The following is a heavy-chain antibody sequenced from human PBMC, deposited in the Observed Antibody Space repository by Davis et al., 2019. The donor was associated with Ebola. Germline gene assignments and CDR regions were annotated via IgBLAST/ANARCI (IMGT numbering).Heavy chain of an antibody. CDR2: INHSGST. D-gene: IGHD3-9*01. CDR3: ARLRYFNYGMDV. CDR1: GGSFSGYY. J-gene: IGHJ6*02. Sequence: MPSETLSLTCAVYGGSFSGYYWSWIRQPPGKGLEWIGEINHSGSTNYNPSLKSRVTISVDTSKNQFSLKLSSVTAADTAVYYCARLRYFNYGMDVWGQGTTVTVSS. V-gene: IGHV4-34*01.